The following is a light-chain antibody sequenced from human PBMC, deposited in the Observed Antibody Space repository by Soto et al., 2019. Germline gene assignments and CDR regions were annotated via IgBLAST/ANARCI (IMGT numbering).Light chain of an antibody. CDR3: SSYTSSSTLVYV. CDR1: SSDVGGYNY. CDR2: DVS. V-gene: IGLV2-14*01. J-gene: IGLJ1*01. Sequence: QSALTQPASVSGSPGQSITISCTGTSSDVGGYNYVSWYQQHPGKAPKLMIYDVSNRHSGVSNRFSGPKSSNTASLTISGLQAEDEADYYCSSYTSSSTLVYVFGTGTKVTVL.